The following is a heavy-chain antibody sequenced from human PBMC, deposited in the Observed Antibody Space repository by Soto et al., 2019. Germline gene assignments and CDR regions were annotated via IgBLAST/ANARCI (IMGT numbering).Heavy chain of an antibody. D-gene: IGHD3-9*01. Sequence: ASVNVSCKASGYTFTSYGISWVRQAPGQGFEWMGWISAYNGNTNYAQKLQGRVTMTTDTSTSTAYMELRSLRSDDTAVYYCASLRYFDWFDIWGQGTMVTVSS. CDR3: ASLRYFDWFDI. CDR1: GYTFTSYG. V-gene: IGHV1-18*01. J-gene: IGHJ3*02. CDR2: ISAYNGNT.